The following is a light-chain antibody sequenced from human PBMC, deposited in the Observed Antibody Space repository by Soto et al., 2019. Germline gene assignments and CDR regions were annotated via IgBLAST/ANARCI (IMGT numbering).Light chain of an antibody. CDR1: QSVSSN. CDR3: QQYNNWPPIT. J-gene: IGKJ1*01. CDR2: GAS. V-gene: IGKV3-15*01. Sequence: EIVMTQSPATLSVSPWERATLCFRASQSVSSNLAWYQQKPGQAPRLLIYGASTRATGIPARFSGSGSGTEFTLTISSLQSEDFAVYYCQQYNNWPPITFGQGTKVDI.